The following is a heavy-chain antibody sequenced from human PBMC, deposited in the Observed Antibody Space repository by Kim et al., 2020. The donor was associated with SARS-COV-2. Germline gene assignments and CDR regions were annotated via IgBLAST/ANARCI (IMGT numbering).Heavy chain of an antibody. J-gene: IGHJ5*02. Sequence: GGSLRLSCVASGFTFSSCAMNWVRQAPGKGLEWVSSITIDGGDTYYGDSVKGRFTISRDNSKNTLYLQMNSLRAEDTAVYYCAKDFPGLVWRGTWGQGDLVTVSS. V-gene: IGHV3-23*01. D-gene: IGHD3-3*01. CDR3: AKDFPGLVWRGT. CDR2: ITIDGGDT. CDR1: GFTFSSCA.